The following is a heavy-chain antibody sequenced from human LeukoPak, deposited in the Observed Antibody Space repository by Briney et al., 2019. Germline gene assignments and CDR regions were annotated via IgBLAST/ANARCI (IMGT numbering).Heavy chain of an antibody. D-gene: IGHD5-18*01. V-gene: IGHV1-46*01. Sequence: ASVKVSCKASGYTFTSYYMHWVRQAPGQGLEWMGIINPSGGSTSYAQKFQGRVTITTDESTSTAYMELSSLRSEDTAVYYCAAAGDTAFDYWGQGTLVTVSS. CDR2: INPSGGST. CDR3: AAAGDTAFDY. CDR1: GYTFTSYY. J-gene: IGHJ4*02.